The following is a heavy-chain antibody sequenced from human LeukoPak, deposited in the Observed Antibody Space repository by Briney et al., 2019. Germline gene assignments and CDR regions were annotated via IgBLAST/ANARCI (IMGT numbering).Heavy chain of an antibody. J-gene: IGHJ5*02. CDR3: ARLKGDIVVVPAAIGAGWFDP. Sequence: GASLQISCEGSGSIFTSYWIGWVRPLGGKGLEWMGIIYAGDTYTRYSPSYAGQVNISSDKSIGTAYLQWSSLKTSDTAMYYCARLKGDIVVVPAAIGAGWFDPWGQGTLVTVSS. V-gene: IGHV5-51*01. CDR1: GSIFTSYW. D-gene: IGHD2-2*02. CDR2: IYAGDTYT.